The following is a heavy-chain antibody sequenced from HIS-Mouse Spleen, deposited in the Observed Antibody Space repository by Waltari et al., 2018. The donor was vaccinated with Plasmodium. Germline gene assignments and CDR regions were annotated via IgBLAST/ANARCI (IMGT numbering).Heavy chain of an antibody. V-gene: IGHV4-38-2*02. D-gene: IGHD2-15*01. CDR3: ARSLGIASSYWYFDL. Sequence: QVQLQESGPGLVKPLETLSLTCTFSGYSLSSGYYWGWIRQPPGKGLEWIGSIYHSGSTYYNPSLKSRVTISVDTSKNQFSLKLSSVTAADTAVYYCARSLGIASSYWYFDLWGRGTLVTVSS. CDR1: GYSLSSGYY. J-gene: IGHJ2*01. CDR2: IYHSGST.